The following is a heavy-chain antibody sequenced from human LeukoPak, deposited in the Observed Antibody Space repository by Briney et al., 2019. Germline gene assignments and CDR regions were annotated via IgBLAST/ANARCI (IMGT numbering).Heavy chain of an antibody. Sequence: SETLSLTCIVFGGSTSSYYWSWIRQPPGKGLEWIGYIYYTGSTNYNPSLKSRVTISVDTSKNQFSLKLTSVTAADTAVYYCARARYSSSWACDYWGQGTLVTVSS. CDR1: GGSTSSYY. CDR3: ARARYSSSWACDY. J-gene: IGHJ4*02. D-gene: IGHD6-13*01. V-gene: IGHV4-59*01. CDR2: IYYTGST.